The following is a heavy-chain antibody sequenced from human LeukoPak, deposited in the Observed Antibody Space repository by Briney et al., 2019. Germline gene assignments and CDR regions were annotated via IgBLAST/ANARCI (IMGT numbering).Heavy chain of an antibody. CDR2: ISYDGSNE. CDR3: ARICSGGNCYFPSI. J-gene: IGHJ3*02. Sequence: GRPLRLSCTASGFSFRSYAMYWVRQAPGKGLEWVAIISYDGSNEHYADSVKGRFTISRDTSKNTLYLQMNSLRAEDTAVYYCARICSGGNCYFPSIWGQGTMVTVSS. V-gene: IGHV3-30-3*01. CDR1: GFSFRSYA. D-gene: IGHD2-15*01.